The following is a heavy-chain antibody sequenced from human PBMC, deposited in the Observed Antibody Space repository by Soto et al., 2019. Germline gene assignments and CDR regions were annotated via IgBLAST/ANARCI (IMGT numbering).Heavy chain of an antibody. Sequence: GGSLRLSCAASGFTFSSYAMSWVRQAPGKGLEWVSAISGSGGSTYYADSVKGRFTISRDNSKNTLYLQMNSLRAEDTAVYYCAKDLASFGELDYFDYWGQGTLVTVSS. D-gene: IGHD3-10*01. CDR3: AKDLASFGELDYFDY. V-gene: IGHV3-23*01. CDR2: ISGSGGST. CDR1: GFTFSSYA. J-gene: IGHJ4*02.